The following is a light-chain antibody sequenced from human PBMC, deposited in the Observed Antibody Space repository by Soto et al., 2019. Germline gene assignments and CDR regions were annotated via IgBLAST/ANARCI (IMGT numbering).Light chain of an antibody. Sequence: EIVLTQSPATLSLSPGERATLSCGASQSISSYLAWYQQKPGLAPRLLIYDASSRATGIPDRFSGSGSGTHFTLTISRLEPEDFAVYYCQQYGSSHTFGPGTKVDIK. CDR3: QQYGSSHT. CDR1: QSISSY. J-gene: IGKJ3*01. CDR2: DAS. V-gene: IGKV3D-20*01.